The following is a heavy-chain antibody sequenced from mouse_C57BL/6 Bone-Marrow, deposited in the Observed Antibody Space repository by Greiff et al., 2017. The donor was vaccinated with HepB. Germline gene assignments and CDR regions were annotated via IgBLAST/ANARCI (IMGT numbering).Heavy chain of an antibody. J-gene: IGHJ4*01. CDR1: GFTFSDYG. V-gene: IGHV5-17*01. Sequence: DVKLVESGGGLVKPGGSLKLSCAASGFTFSDYGMHWVRQAPEKGLEWVAYISSGSSTIYYADTVKGRFTISRDNAKNTLFLQMTSLRSEDTAMYYCARRDWAYAMDYWGQGTSVTVSS. CDR3: ARRDWAYAMDY. CDR2: ISSGSSTI. D-gene: IGHD4-1*01.